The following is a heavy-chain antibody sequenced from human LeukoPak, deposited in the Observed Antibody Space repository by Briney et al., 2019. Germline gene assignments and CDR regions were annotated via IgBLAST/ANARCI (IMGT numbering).Heavy chain of an antibody. J-gene: IGHJ6*02. CDR3: ARLGCSGGSCYSGGGRYYYYGMDV. V-gene: IGHV4-39*01. CDR2: IYYSGST. D-gene: IGHD2-15*01. CDR1: GGSISSSSYY. Sequence: PSETLSLTCTVSGGSISSSSYYWGWIRQPPGKGLEWIGSIYYSGSTYYNPSLKSRVTISVDTSKNQFSLKLSSVTAADTAVYYCARLGCSGGSCYSGGGRYYYYGMDVWGQGTTVTVSS.